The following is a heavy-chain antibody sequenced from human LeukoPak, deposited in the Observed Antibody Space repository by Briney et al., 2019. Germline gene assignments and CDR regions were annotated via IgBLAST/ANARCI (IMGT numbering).Heavy chain of an antibody. V-gene: IGHV4-39*07. J-gene: IGHJ6*03. CDR3: ARAPLVLNYYYYYYMDV. CDR2: IYYSGST. Sequence: SETLSLTCTVSGGSISSSSYYWGWIRQPPGKGLEWIGSIYYSGSTYYNPSLKSRVTISVDTSKNQFSLKLSSVTAADTAVYYCARAPLVLNYYYYYYMDVWGKGTTVTVSS. D-gene: IGHD4/OR15-4a*01. CDR1: GGSISSSSYY.